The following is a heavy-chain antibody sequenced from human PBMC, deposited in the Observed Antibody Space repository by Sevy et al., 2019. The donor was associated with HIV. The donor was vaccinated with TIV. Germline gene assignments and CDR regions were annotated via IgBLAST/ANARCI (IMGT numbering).Heavy chain of an antibody. CDR3: ANRRDMTHTPGWFDP. Sequence: SGPTLVKPTQTLTLTCTFSGFSLSTSGVGVGWIRQPPGKALEWLALIYWNDDKRYSPSLKSRLTITKDTSKNQVVLTMTTMDPVDTATYYCANRRDMTHTPGWFDPWGQGTLVTVSS. J-gene: IGHJ5*02. D-gene: IGHD3-9*01. CDR2: IYWNDDK. V-gene: IGHV2-5*01. CDR1: GFSLSTSGVG.